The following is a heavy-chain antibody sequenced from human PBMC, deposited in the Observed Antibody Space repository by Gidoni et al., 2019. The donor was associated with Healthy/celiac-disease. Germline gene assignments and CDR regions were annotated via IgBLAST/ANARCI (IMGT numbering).Heavy chain of an antibody. V-gene: IGHV4-38-2*01. D-gene: IGHD4-17*01. CDR2: IYHSGST. Sequence: QVQLQESGPGLVKPSETLSLTCAVSGYSISSGYYWGWIRQPPGKGLEWIGSIYHSGSTYYNPSLKSRVTISVDTSKNQFSLKLSSVTAADTAVYYCARALHYGDYWYFDLWGRGTLVTVSS. CDR3: ARALHYGDYWYFDL. CDR1: GYSISSGYY. J-gene: IGHJ2*01.